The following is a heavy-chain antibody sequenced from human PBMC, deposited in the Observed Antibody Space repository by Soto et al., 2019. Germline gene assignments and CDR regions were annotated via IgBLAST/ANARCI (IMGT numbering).Heavy chain of an antibody. V-gene: IGHV1-8*01. J-gene: IGHJ6*02. CDR2: MNPNSGNT. CDR1: GYTFTSYD. Sequence: SVKVSCQASGYTFTSYDINWVRQATVQGLEWMGWMNPNSGNTGYAQKFQGRVTMTRNTSISTAYMELSSLRSEDTAVYYCAREFGDIVVVPAAPPIEYYYYYGMDVWGQGTTVTVSS. CDR3: AREFGDIVVVPAAPPIEYYYYYGMDV. D-gene: IGHD2-2*01.